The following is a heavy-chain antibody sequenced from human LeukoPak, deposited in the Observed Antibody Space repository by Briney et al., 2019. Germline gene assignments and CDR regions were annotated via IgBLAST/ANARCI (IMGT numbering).Heavy chain of an antibody. D-gene: IGHD3-9*01. V-gene: IGHV1-3*01. CDR1: GYTFSSYA. Sequence: ASVKVSCKASGYTFSSYAIHWVRQAPGQRLEWMGWINPGNDNKKYSQNFQGRVTITRDTSATTVYMELSSLRSEDTAVYYCARVTGTYCDYWGQGTPVTVSS. J-gene: IGHJ4*02. CDR2: INPGNDNK. CDR3: ARVTGTYCDY.